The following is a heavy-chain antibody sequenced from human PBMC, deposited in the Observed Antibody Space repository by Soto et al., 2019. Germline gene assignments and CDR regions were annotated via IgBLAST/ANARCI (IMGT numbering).Heavy chain of an antibody. CDR1: GGSISSYY. Sequence: PSETLSLTCTVSGGSISSYYWSWIRQPPGKGLEWVGYIYYSGSTNYNPSLKSRVTISVDTSKNQFSLKLSSVTAADTAVYYCARIYSSSPGGYYYYGVDVWGQGTTVTVSS. V-gene: IGHV4-59*01. J-gene: IGHJ6*02. CDR3: ARIYSSSPGGYYYYGVDV. D-gene: IGHD6-6*01. CDR2: IYYSGST.